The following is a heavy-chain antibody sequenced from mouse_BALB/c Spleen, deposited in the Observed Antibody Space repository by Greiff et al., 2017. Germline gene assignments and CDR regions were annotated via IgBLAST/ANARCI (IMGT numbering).Heavy chain of an antibody. CDR1: GYAFSSSW. J-gene: IGHJ4*01. V-gene: IGHV1-82*01. D-gene: IGHD1-2*01. Sequence: VQLQQSGPELVKPGASVKISCKASGYAFSSSWMNWVKQRPGQGLEWIGRIYPGDGDTNYNGKFKGKATLTADKSSSTAYMQLSSLTSVDSAVYFCARSYHGDEGYAMDYWGQGTSVTVSS. CDR3: ARSYHGDEGYAMDY. CDR2: IYPGDGDT.